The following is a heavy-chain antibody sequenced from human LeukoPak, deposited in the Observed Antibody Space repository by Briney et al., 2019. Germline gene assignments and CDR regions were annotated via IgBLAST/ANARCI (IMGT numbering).Heavy chain of an antibody. CDR1: GESFSGYY. J-gene: IGHJ4*02. CDR2: INQSGDT. Sequence: SQTLSLTCGVCGESFSGYYWSWLRQPPGKGLEWIGEINQSGDTNYNPSFESRVTMSVDASKKQFSLKVKSVTAADGAVYYCARGLSPYYDVTSAYWVWGYWGQGTLVIISS. CDR3: ARGLSPYYDVTSAYWVWGY. D-gene: IGHD3-3*01. V-gene: IGHV4-34*01.